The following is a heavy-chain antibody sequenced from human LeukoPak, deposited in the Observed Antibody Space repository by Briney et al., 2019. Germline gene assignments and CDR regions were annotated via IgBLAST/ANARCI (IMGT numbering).Heavy chain of an antibody. D-gene: IGHD5-12*01. J-gene: IGHJ4*02. CDR2: ISNDGNNK. V-gene: IGHV3-30-3*01. Sequence: PGGSLRLSCAASGFTFSSYAMSWVRQAPGKGLEWVAVISNDGNNKYYADPVKGRFTISRHNSKNTLYLQMNSLSSEDTAVYYCARGGYGVPGANWGQGTLVTVSS. CDR3: ARGGYGVPGAN. CDR1: GFTFSSYA.